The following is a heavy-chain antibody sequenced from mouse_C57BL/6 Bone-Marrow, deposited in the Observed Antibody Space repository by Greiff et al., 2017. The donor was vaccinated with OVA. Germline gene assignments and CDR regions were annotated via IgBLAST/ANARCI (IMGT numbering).Heavy chain of an antibody. CDR2: ISSGGSYT. J-gene: IGHJ3*01. D-gene: IGHD2-2*01. Sequence: EVQLVESGGDLVKPGGSLKLSCAASGFTFSSYGMSWVRQTPDKRLEWVATISSGGSYTYYPDSVKGRFTISRDNAKNTLYLQMSSLKSEDTAMYYCARHADGYGAWFAYWGQGTLVTVSA. CDR1: GFTFSSYG. CDR3: ARHADGYGAWFAY. V-gene: IGHV5-6*01.